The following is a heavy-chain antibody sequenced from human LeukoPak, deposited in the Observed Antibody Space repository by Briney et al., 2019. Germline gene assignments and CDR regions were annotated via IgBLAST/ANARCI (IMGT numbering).Heavy chain of an antibody. CDR2: IRTTAEGAKYA. D-gene: IGHD6-25*01. CDR3: ARDLTKRPGDAFDI. J-gene: IGHJ3*02. CDR1: GFSFTDYP. V-gene: IGHV3-21*05. Sequence: GGSLRLSCATSGFSFTDYPMNWVHQAPGKGLEWISNIRTTAEGAKYAYYADSVKGRFTISRDNAKNSLYLQMNSLRAEDTAVYYCARDLTKRPGDAFDIWGQGTMVTVSS.